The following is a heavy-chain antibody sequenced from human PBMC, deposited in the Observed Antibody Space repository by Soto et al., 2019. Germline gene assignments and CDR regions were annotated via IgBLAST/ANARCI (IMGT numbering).Heavy chain of an antibody. CDR2: ISAYNGNT. V-gene: IGHV1-18*01. D-gene: IGHD3-10*01. Sequence: APVKLSCKASGYTFTSSRSSWRILAPEQGLEWMGWISAYNGNTNYAQKLQGRVTMTTDTSTSTAYMELRSLRSDDTAVYYCAREGGYYYGSGSPKSLDWFDPWGQGTLVTVSS. CDR3: AREGGYYYGSGSPKSLDWFDP. CDR1: GYTFTSSR. J-gene: IGHJ5*02.